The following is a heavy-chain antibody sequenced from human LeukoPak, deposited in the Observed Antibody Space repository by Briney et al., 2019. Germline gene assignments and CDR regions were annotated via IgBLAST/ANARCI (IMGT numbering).Heavy chain of an antibody. D-gene: IGHD3-9*01. CDR1: GYSISSGYY. J-gene: IGHJ6*02. Sequence: SETLSLTCTVSGYSISSGYYWGWIRQPPGKGLEWIGSIYHSGSTYYNPSLKSRVTISVDRSKNQFSLKLSSVTAADTAVYYCARGQTYDILTGYVGYYGMDVWGQGTTVTVSS. V-gene: IGHV4-38-2*02. CDR2: IYHSGST. CDR3: ARGQTYDILTGYVGYYGMDV.